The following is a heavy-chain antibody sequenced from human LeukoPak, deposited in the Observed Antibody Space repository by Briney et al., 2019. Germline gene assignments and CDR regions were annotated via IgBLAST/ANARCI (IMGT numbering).Heavy chain of an antibody. CDR1: GGTFSSYA. D-gene: IGHD3-22*01. V-gene: IGHV1-69*05. CDR3: SIPRDYDSSGYGPYFDY. J-gene: IGHJ4*02. Sequence: ASVKVSCKASGGTFSSYAISWVRQAPGQGLEWMGWIIPIFGTANYAQKFQGRVTITTGESTITAYMELRSRRPEDTAVYYCSIPRDYDSSGYGPYFDYGGRGTRVTVTA. CDR2: IIPIFGTA.